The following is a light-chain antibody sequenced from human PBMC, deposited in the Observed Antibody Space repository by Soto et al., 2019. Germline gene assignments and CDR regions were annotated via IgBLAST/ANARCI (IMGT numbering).Light chain of an antibody. Sequence: QSALTQPPSASGSPGQSVTISCTGTSSDVGAYNYVSWYQQHAGKAPKLVFYEVTKQPSGVPDRFSGSKSANTASLTVSGLQAEDEADYYCSSFASSNTWVFGGGTKLTVL. V-gene: IGLV2-8*01. CDR2: EVT. CDR3: SSFASSNTWV. J-gene: IGLJ3*02. CDR1: SSDVGAYNY.